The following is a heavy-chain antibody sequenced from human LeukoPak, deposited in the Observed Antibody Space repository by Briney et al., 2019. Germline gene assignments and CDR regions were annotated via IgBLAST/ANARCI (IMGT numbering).Heavy chain of an antibody. CDR2: INTNTGNP. D-gene: IGHD5-18*01. Sequence: ASVKVSCKASGYTFTSYAMNWVRQAPGQGLEWMGWINTNTGNPTYAQGFTGRFVFSLDTSVSTAYLQISSLKAEDTAVYYCARDLEGLGTAIFPSWFDPWGQGTLVTVSS. CDR1: GYTFTSYA. J-gene: IGHJ5*02. V-gene: IGHV7-4-1*02. CDR3: ARDLEGLGTAIFPSWFDP.